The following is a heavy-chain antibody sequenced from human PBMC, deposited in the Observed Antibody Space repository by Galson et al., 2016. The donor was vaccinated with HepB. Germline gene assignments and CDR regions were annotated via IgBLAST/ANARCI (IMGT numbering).Heavy chain of an antibody. J-gene: IGHJ4*02. CDR1: GFTFNTYS. Sequence: SLRLSCAASGFTFNTYSMNWVRQAPGKGLEWVANIKQDGSERYYVDSVKGRFTISRDNAKNSLYLQMNSLRVEDTAVYYCAHAPNLYYFDNWGQGTLVTASS. CDR2: IKQDGSER. D-gene: IGHD3-9*01. CDR3: AHAPNLYYFDN. V-gene: IGHV3-7*03.